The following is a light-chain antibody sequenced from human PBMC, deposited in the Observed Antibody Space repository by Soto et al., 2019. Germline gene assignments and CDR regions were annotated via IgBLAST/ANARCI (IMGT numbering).Light chain of an antibody. J-gene: IGKJ1*01. CDR1: QSISSW. V-gene: IGKV1-5*03. CDR3: QQYNSYPWT. CDR2: KAS. Sequence: DIQMTQSPSTLSASVGDRVTITCRASQSISSWLAWYQQKPGKAPKLLSYKASSLESGVPSRFSGSGSGTEFTLNISSLQPDDFATYYCQQYNSYPWTCGQGTKVEIK.